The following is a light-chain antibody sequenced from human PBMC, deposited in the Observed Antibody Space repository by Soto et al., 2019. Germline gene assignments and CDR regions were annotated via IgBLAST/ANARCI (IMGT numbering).Light chain of an antibody. CDR1: SSDVGGYNY. Sequence: QSVLTQPASVSGSPGQSITISCTGTSSDVGGYNYVSWYQQHPGKAPKLMIYDVSNRPSGVSNRFSGSKSGNTASLTISGLQAEDAADYYCSSYTSSSTLLYVFGTGTKVT. CDR3: SSYTSSSTLLYV. CDR2: DVS. V-gene: IGLV2-14*01. J-gene: IGLJ1*01.